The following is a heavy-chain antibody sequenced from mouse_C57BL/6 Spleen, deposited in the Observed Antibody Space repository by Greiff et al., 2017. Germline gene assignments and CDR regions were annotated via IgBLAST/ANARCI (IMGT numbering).Heavy chain of an antibody. CDR3: AEEDLAY. CDR1: GFTFSDYG. CDR2: ISSGSSTI. V-gene: IGHV5-17*01. J-gene: IGHJ3*01. Sequence: EVKLMESGGGLVKPGGSLKLSCAASGFTFSDYGMHWVRQAPEKGLELVAYISSGSSTIYYADTVKGRFTISRDNAKNTLFLQMTSLRSEDTAMYYCAEEDLAYWGQGTLVTVSA.